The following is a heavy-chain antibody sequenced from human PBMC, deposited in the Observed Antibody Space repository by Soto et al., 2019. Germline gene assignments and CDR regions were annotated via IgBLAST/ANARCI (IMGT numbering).Heavy chain of an antibody. CDR2: INHSGST. CDR3: ARGRGSTRYYYYGMDV. CDR1: GGSFSGYY. D-gene: IGHD2-2*01. Sequence: PSETLSLTCAVYGGSFSGYYWSWIRQPPGKGLEWIGEINHSGSTNYNPSLKSRVTISVDTSKNQFSLKLSSVTAADTAVYYCARGRGSTRYYYYGMDVWGQGTTVT. V-gene: IGHV4-34*01. J-gene: IGHJ6*02.